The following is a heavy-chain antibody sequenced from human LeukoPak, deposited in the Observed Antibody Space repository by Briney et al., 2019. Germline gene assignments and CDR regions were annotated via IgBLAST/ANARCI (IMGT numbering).Heavy chain of an antibody. CDR1: GFTFSNYA. Sequence: LPGGSLRLSCAASGFTFSNYAMHWVRQAPGKGLEWVALISYDGSDKYYADSVKGRFTISRDNSKNTLYLQMDSLRAEDTAVYYCAREPLVRGVTGYFDYWGQGTLVTVSS. D-gene: IGHD3-10*01. CDR3: AREPLVRGVTGYFDY. V-gene: IGHV3-30*04. J-gene: IGHJ4*02. CDR2: ISYDGSDK.